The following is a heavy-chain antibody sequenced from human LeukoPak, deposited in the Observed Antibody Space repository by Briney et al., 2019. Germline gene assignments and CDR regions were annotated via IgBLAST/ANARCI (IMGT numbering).Heavy chain of an antibody. V-gene: IGHV1-46*01. J-gene: IGHJ5*02. CDR3: ARNNRYCSGGSCYFRWFDP. CDR1: GYTFTSYY. CDR2: INPSGGST. D-gene: IGHD2-15*01. Sequence: GASVKVSCKASGYTFTSYYMHWVRQAPGQGLEGMGIINPSGGSTSDAQKFQGRVTMTRDTSTSTVYMELSSLRSEDTAVYYCARNNRYCSGGSCYFRWFDPWGQGTLVTVSS.